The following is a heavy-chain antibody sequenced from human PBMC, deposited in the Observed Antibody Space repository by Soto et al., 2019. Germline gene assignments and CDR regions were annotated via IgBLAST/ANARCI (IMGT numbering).Heavy chain of an antibody. CDR1: GGSISSYY. CDR3: ARGGKGPPEGLHFDY. CDR2: IYYSGST. J-gene: IGHJ4*02. V-gene: IGHV4-59*01. Sequence: SETLSLTCTVSGGSISSYYWSWIRQPPGKGLEWIGYIYYSGSTNYNPSLKSRVTISVDTSKNQFSLKLSSVTAADTAVYYCARGGKGPPEGLHFDYWGQGTLVTVSS.